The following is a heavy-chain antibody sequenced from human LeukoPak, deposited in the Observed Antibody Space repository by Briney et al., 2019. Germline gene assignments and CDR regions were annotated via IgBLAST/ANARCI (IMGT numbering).Heavy chain of an antibody. CDR3: ARLTRDSSGYRFDAFDI. Sequence: GGSLRLSCAASGFTFSDFYMSWIRQAPGKGLEWVSYISSSGSTIYYADSVKGRFTISRDNAKNSLYLQMNSLRAEDTAVYYCARLTRDSSGYRFDAFDIWGQGTMVTVSS. CDR1: GFTFSDFY. D-gene: IGHD3-22*01. J-gene: IGHJ3*02. V-gene: IGHV3-11*01. CDR2: ISSSGSTI.